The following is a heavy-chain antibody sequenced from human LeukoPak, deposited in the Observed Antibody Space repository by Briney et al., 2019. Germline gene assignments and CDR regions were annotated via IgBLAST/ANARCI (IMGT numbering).Heavy chain of an antibody. V-gene: IGHV4-4*07. J-gene: IGHJ4*02. Sequence: SETLSLTCTVSGGSISSDYWSWIRQPDGKGLEWIGRIYTSGSTNYNPSLKSRVSMSVDTSTNQFSLKLSSVTAADTAVYYCARVTEWNDFDYWGQGTLVIVSS. CDR2: IYTSGST. CDR1: GGSISSDY. CDR3: ARVTEWNDFDY. D-gene: IGHD1-1*01.